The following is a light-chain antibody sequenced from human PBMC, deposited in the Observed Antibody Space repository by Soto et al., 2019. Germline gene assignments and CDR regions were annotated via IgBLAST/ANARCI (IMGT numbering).Light chain of an antibody. CDR1: QSVDSSY. CDR3: QRYGASSFT. J-gene: IGKJ2*01. CDR2: ATS. Sequence: PGERATLSCRASQSVDSSYLSWYQHKPGQASRLLIYATSSRATGIPDRFSGSGSGTDFTLTISRLEPEDFAVYYCQRYGASSFTFGQGTNLEI. V-gene: IGKV3-20*01.